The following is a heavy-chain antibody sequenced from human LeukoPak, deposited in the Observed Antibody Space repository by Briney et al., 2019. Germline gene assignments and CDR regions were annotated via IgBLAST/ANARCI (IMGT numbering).Heavy chain of an antibody. CDR1: GYTFTSYG. D-gene: IGHD3-3*01. CDR2: VSAYNGNT. J-gene: IGHJ6*02. V-gene: IGHV1-18*01. CDR3: ARALRFLGGMDV. Sequence: ASVKVSCKASGYTFTSYGISWVRQAPGQGLEWMGWVSAYNGNTNYAQKLQGRVTMTTDTSTSTAYMELRSLRSADTAVYYCARALRFLGGMDVWGQGTTVTVSS.